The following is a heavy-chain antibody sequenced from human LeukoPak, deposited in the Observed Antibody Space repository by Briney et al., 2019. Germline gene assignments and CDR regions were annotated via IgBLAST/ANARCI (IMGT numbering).Heavy chain of an antibody. V-gene: IGHV3-30*03. CDR2: ISYDGSNK. Sequence: GGSLRLSCAASGFTFSSYGMHWVRQAPGKGLEWVAVISYDGSNKYYADSVKGRFTISRDNSKNTLYLQMNSLRAEDTAVYYCARSRYYYDSSGLDAFDIWGQGTMVTVSS. J-gene: IGHJ3*02. CDR3: ARSRYYYDSSGLDAFDI. CDR1: GFTFSSYG. D-gene: IGHD3-22*01.